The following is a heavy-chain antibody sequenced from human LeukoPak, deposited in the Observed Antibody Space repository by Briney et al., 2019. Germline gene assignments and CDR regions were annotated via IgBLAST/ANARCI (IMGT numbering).Heavy chain of an antibody. Sequence: PGGSLRLSCAASGFTFSSYWMHWVRQAPGKGLVWVSRINSDGSSTSYADSVKGRFTISRDNAKNTLYLQMNSLRAEDTAVYYCASPTTYGDYLDYWGQGTLVTVSS. CDR1: GFTFSSYW. CDR3: ASPTTYGDYLDY. D-gene: IGHD4-17*01. J-gene: IGHJ4*02. V-gene: IGHV3-74*01. CDR2: INSDGSST.